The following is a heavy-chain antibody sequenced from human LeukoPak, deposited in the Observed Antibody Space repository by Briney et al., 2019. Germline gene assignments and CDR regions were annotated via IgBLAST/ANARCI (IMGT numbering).Heavy chain of an antibody. CDR2: IYYSGST. V-gene: IGHV4-59*05. J-gene: IGHJ4*02. Sequence: PSETLSLTCTVSGGSISSYYWSWIRQPPGKGLEWIGSIYYSGSTYYNPSLKSRVTISVDTSKNQFSLKLSSVTAADTAVYYCARGDDSSDYWGQGTLVTVSS. D-gene: IGHD6-13*01. CDR3: ARGDDSSDY. CDR1: GGSISSYY.